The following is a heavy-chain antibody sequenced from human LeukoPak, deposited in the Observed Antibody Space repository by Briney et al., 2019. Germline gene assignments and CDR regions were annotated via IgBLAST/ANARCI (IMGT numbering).Heavy chain of an antibody. CDR3: ARERTLTSCYDY. D-gene: IGHD2-15*01. J-gene: IGHJ4*02. CDR2: INPNSGGT. Sequence: AAVKVCCKASGYTFTGYYMHWVRQAPGQGLEWMGWINPNSGGTNYAQKFQGRVTMTRDTSISTAYMELSRLRSDDTAVYYCARERTLTSCYDYWGQGTRVTVSS. CDR1: GYTFTGYY. V-gene: IGHV1-2*02.